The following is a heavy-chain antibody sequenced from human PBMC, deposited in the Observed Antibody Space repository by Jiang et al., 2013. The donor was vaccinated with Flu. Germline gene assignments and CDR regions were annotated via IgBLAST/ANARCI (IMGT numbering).Heavy chain of an antibody. CDR3: ARHNEFGELSHGYFQH. Sequence: KPGESLKISCKGSGYSFTSYWIGWVRQMPGKGLEWMGIIYPGDSDTRYSPSFQGQVTISADKSISTAYLQWSSLKASDTAMYYCARHNEFGELSHGYFQHWGQGTLVTVSS. D-gene: IGHD3-10*01. CDR2: IYPGDSDT. CDR1: GYSFTSYW. V-gene: IGHV5-51*01. J-gene: IGHJ1*01.